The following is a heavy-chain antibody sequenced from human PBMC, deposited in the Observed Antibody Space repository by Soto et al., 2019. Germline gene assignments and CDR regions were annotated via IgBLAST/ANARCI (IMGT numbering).Heavy chain of an antibody. V-gene: IGHV3-23*01. CDR2: ISGSGGST. Sequence: GGSLRLSCAASGFTFSSYAMSWVRQAPGKGLEWVSAISGSGGSTYYADSVKGRFTISRDNSKNTLYLQMNSLRAEDTAVYYCAKEPPYDCSSTSCYSSTDYWGQGTLVTVSS. CDR1: GFTFSSYA. D-gene: IGHD2-2*01. J-gene: IGHJ4*02. CDR3: AKEPPYDCSSTSCYSSTDY.